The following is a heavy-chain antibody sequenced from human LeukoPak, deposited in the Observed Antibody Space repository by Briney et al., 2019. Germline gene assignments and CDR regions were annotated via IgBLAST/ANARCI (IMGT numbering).Heavy chain of an antibody. J-gene: IGHJ4*02. D-gene: IGHD3-16*01. V-gene: IGHV3-48*03. CDR3: VRISSVTQTSYGHFDY. Sequence: GGSLRLSCAASGFTFSSYEMNWVRQAPGKGLEWVSYISSSGSTIYYADSVKGRFTISRDNSQNTVSLQMISLRAEDTAVYYCVRISSVTQTSYGHFDYWGQGTLVTVSS. CDR2: ISSSGSTI. CDR1: GFTFSSYE.